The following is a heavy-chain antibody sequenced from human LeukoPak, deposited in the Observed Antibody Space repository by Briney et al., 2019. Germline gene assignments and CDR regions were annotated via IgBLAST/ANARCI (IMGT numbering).Heavy chain of an antibody. CDR3: AKAQIDFWSGYGY. CDR2: ISYDGSNK. Sequence: GGSLRLSCAASGFTFSSYGMHWGRQAPGKGLEWVAVISYDGSNKYYADSVKGRFTISRDNSKNTLYLQMNSLRAEDTAVYYCAKAQIDFWSGYGYWGQGTLVTVSS. D-gene: IGHD3-3*01. V-gene: IGHV3-30*18. CDR1: GFTFSSYG. J-gene: IGHJ4*02.